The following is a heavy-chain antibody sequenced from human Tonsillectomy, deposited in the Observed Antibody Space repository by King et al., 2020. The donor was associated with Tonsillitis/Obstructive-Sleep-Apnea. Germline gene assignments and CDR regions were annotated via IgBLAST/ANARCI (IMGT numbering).Heavy chain of an antibody. CDR3: AREWSDDFWSGYPQNYFDY. Sequence: VQLVQSGAEVKKPGASVKVSCKASGYTFTSYGISWVRQATGQGLEWMGWISTYNGNTNYAQKLQGRVTMTTDTSTSTAYMELRSLRSDDTAVYYCAREWSDDFWSGYPQNYFDYWGQGTLVTVSS. J-gene: IGHJ4*02. D-gene: IGHD3-3*01. CDR1: GYTFTSYG. CDR2: ISTYNGNT. V-gene: IGHV1-18*01.